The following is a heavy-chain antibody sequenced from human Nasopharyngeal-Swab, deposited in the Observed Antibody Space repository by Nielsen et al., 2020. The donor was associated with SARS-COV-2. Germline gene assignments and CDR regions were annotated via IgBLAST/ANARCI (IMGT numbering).Heavy chain of an antibody. CDR3: AKDRAGATIYYYYGMDV. CDR1: GLTFSSYW. V-gene: IGHV3-7*01. Sequence: GESQKISCAASGLTFSSYWMSWVRQAPGKGLEWVANIKQDGSEKYYVDSVKGRFTISRDNAKNSLYLQMNSLRAEDTAVYYCAKDRAGATIYYYYGMDVWGQGTTVTVSS. D-gene: IGHD1-26*01. J-gene: IGHJ6*02. CDR2: IKQDGSEK.